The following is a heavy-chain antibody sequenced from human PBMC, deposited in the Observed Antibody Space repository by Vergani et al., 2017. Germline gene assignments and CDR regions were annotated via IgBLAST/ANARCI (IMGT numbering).Heavy chain of an antibody. J-gene: IGHJ4*02. V-gene: IGHV3-11*05. CDR3: ARDRNKVVVVPAAMAWGY. CDR1: GFTFSDYY. CDR2: ISSSSSYT. Sequence: VQLVESGGGLVQPGGSLRLSCAASGFTFSDYYMSWIRQAPGKGLEWVSYISSSSSYTNYADSEKGRFTISRDNAKNSLYLQMNSLRAEDTAVYYCARDRNKVVVVPAAMAWGYWGQGTLVTVSS. D-gene: IGHD2-2*01.